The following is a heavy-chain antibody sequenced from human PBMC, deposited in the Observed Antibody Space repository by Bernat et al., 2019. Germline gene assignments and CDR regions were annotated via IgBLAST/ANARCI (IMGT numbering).Heavy chain of an antibody. J-gene: IGHJ4*02. Sequence: EVQLLESGGGLVQPGGSLRLFCTASGFTFSTYAMTWVRQAPGKGLEWVSTITDRGGGPYYADSVKGRFTISRDNSKSTLYLQMNSMRDEDTDLYYWGKGLASSWPGSDCWGQGILVTVSS. CDR1: GFTFSTYA. D-gene: IGHD6-13*01. CDR3: GKGLASSWPGSDC. V-gene: IGHV3-23*01. CDR2: ITDRGGGP.